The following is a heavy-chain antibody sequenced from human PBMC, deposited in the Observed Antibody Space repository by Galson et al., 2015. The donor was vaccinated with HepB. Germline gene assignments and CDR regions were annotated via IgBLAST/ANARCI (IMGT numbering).Heavy chain of an antibody. V-gene: IGHV1-18*01. CDR3: ARDPRIAAAGQLYYFGF. CDR2: ISGYNGDI. CDR1: GYIFTSNG. Sequence: SVKVSCKASGYIFTSNGISWVRQAPGQGLEWMGWISGYNGDIDYAEKFQGRVTMTTDTSTSTAYMELRSLRYDDTAVYYCARDPRIAAAGQLYYFGFWGQGTLVTVSS. J-gene: IGHJ4*02. D-gene: IGHD6-13*01.